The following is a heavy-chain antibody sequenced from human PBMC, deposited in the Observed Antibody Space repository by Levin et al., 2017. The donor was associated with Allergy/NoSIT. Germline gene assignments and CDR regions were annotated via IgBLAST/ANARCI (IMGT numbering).Heavy chain of an antibody. D-gene: IGHD3-10*01. J-gene: IGHJ4*02. CDR3: TSRLGGSNPFNY. CDR2: ISRDSTTI. Sequence: GGSLRLSCAASGFNFDDYAMHWVRQAPGKGLEWVTGISRDSTTIVYADSVKGRFTISRDNAKNSLYLQMNSLRTDDTALYYCTSRLGGSNPFNYWGQGTLVTVSS. CDR1: GFNFDDYA. V-gene: IGHV3-9*01.